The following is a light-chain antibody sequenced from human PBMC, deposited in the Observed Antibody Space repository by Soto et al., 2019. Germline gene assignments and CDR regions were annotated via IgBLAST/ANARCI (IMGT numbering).Light chain of an antibody. CDR1: QSVSNNY. CDR3: QQYGNSPST. V-gene: IGKV3-20*01. J-gene: IGKJ5*01. CDR2: GAS. Sequence: ETVLTQYPGTLSLSPGERATLSCRASQSVSNNYLAWYLQKPGQAPRLLIYGASSRATGIPDRFSGSGSGTDFTLTITRLEPEDFAVYYCQQYGNSPSTFGQGTRLEI.